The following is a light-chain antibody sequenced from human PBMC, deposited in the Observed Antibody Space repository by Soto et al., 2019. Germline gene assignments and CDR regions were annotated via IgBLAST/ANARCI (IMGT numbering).Light chain of an antibody. V-gene: IGKV3-20*01. CDR2: GTS. CDR1: QSVSSNY. CDR3: QQYGSSPQKT. J-gene: IGKJ1*01. Sequence: ESVLTQSPGTLSLSPGERATLSCRASQSVSSNYLAWYQQKPGQAPRLLIYGTSIMASGIPDRFSGSGSGTDFTLTISRLEAEDFAVYYCQQYGSSPQKTFGQGTKVEIK.